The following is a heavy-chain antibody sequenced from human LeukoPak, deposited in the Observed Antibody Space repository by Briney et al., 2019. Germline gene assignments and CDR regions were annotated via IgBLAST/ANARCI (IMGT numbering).Heavy chain of an antibody. D-gene: IGHD6-6*01. J-gene: IGHJ3*02. Sequence: GGSLRLSCAASGFTFSNYAMHWVRQAPGKGLEYVSAISSNGGSTYYANSVKGRFTISRDSSKNTLYLQMGSLRAEDMAVYYCARGASAAFDIWGQGTTVTVSS. CDR2: ISSNGGST. CDR1: GFTFSNYA. CDR3: ARGASAAFDI. V-gene: IGHV3-64*01.